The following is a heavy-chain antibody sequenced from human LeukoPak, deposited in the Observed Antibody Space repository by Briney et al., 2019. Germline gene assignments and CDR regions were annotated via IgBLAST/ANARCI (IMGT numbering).Heavy chain of an antibody. J-gene: IGHJ4*02. CDR1: GFDFSRSN. Sequence: PGGSLRLSCAASGFDFSRSNMHWVRQVTGKGLEWVSGIGTAGDTFYPDSVKGRFTISRENGKKSLYLQMSSLRAGDTAVYYCARTRLISGVRGLQMRYFDYWGQGTLVTVSS. V-gene: IGHV3-13*01. CDR2: IGTAGDT. CDR3: ARTRLISGVRGLQMRYFDY. D-gene: IGHD2/OR15-2a*01.